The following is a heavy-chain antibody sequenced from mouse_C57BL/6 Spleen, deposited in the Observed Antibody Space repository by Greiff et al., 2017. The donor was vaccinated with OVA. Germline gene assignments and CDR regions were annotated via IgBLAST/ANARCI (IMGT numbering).Heavy chain of an antibody. Sequence: EVLLVESGGDLVKPGGSLKLSCAASGFTFTSYGMSWVRQTPDKRLEWVATISSGGSYTYYPDSVKGRFTISRDNAKNTLYLQMSSLKSEDTAMYYCARSLEDYAMDYWGQGTSVTVSS. V-gene: IGHV5-6*01. D-gene: IGHD6-2*01. CDR3: ARSLEDYAMDY. CDR2: ISSGGSYT. CDR1: GFTFTSYG. J-gene: IGHJ4*01.